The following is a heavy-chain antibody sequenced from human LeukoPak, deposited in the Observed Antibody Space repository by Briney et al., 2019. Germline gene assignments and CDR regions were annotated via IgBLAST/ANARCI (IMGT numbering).Heavy chain of an antibody. D-gene: IGHD6-6*01. V-gene: IGHV3-23*01. CDR2: ISGSGSST. CDR3: ARGAARLGSDY. J-gene: IGHJ4*02. CDR1: GFTFSTYA. Sequence: SGGFLRLSCAASGFTFSTYAMSWVRQAPGKGLEWVSVISGSGSSTYYADSVKGRFTISRDNSKNTLYLQMNSLRAEDTAVYYCARGAARLGSDYWGQGTLVTVSS.